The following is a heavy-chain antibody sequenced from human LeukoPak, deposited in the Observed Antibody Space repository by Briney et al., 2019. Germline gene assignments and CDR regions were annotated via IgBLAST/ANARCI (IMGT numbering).Heavy chain of an antibody. D-gene: IGHD3-22*01. CDR2: INTNTGNP. J-gene: IGHJ4*02. Sequence: ASVKVSCKASGYTFTSYAMNWVRQAPGQGLEWMGWINTNTGNPTYAQGFTGRFVFSLDTSVSTAYLQISSLKAEDTAVYYCARDVSYSSGWYSYYHDSSGYYVFDYWGQGTLVTVSS. CDR3: ARDVSYSSGWYSYYHDSSGYYVFDY. V-gene: IGHV7-4-1*02. CDR1: GYTFTSYA.